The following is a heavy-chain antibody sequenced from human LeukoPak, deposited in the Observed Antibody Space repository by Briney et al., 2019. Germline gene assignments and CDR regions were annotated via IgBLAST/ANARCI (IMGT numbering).Heavy chain of an antibody. J-gene: IGHJ4*02. CDR1: GFTFSSYA. CDR2: ISYDGSNK. D-gene: IGHD1-26*01. CDR3: ASLGATARNDRDY. V-gene: IGHV3-30-3*01. Sequence: GGSLRLSCAASGFTFSSYAMHWVRQAPGKGLEWVAVISYDGSNKYYADSVKGRFTISRDNSKNTLYLQMNSLRAEDTAVYYCASLGATARNDRDYWGQGTLVTVSS.